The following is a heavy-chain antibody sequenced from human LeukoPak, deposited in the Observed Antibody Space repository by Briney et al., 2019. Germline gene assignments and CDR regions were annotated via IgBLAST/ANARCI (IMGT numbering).Heavy chain of an antibody. CDR2: ISYDGSNK. D-gene: IGHD3-10*01. J-gene: IGHJ4*02. CDR1: GFTFSSYA. Sequence: GGSLRLSCAASGFTFSSYAMHWVRQAPGKGLEWVAVISYDGSNKYYADSVKGRFTISRDNAKNSLYLQMNSLRAEDTAVYYCARVRGVFWGQGTLVTVSS. CDR3: ARVRGVF. V-gene: IGHV3-30-3*01.